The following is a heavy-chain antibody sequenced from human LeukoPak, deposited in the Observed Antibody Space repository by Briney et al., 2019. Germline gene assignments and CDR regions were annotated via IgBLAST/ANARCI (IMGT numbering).Heavy chain of an antibody. V-gene: IGHV4-39*07. J-gene: IGHJ4*02. CDR3: ARDGMIGGNVGY. CDR2: IYYSGST. Sequence: SETLSLTCTVSGGSISSSSYYWGWIRQPPGKGLEWIGSIYYSGSTYYNPSLKSRVTISVDTSKNQFSLKLSSVTAADTAVYYCARDGMIGGNVGYWGQGTLVTVSS. D-gene: IGHD4-23*01. CDR1: GGSISSSSYY.